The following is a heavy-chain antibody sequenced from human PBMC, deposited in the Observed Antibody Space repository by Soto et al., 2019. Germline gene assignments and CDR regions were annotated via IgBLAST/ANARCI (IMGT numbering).Heavy chain of an antibody. Sequence: EVQLLESGGGFVQPGESLRLSCVASGFTFSLSAMSWVRQAPGRGLEWVSSISGGGGSTEYTDSVMGRFTISRDNSKDTVHLQMNSLRAEDTAVYYCAKGPEYDILTGCDYWGQGALVTVSS. D-gene: IGHD3-9*01. CDR2: ISGGGGST. V-gene: IGHV3-23*01. CDR3: AKGPEYDILTGCDY. J-gene: IGHJ4*02. CDR1: GFTFSLSA.